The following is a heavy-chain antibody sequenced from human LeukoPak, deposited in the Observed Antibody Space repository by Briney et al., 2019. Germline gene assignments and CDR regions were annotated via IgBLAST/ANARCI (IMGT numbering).Heavy chain of an antibody. CDR2: ISSSGSTV. V-gene: IGHV3-48*04. Sequence: GGSLRLSCVGSGFTFSDYKMNWVRQAPGKGLEWVSYISSSGSTVYYADSVTGRFTTSRDNAKNSLYLQMNSLRAEDTAVYYCARDSYYGDANFDYWGQGTLVTVSS. J-gene: IGHJ4*02. CDR1: GFTFSDYK. D-gene: IGHD4-17*01. CDR3: ARDSYYGDANFDY.